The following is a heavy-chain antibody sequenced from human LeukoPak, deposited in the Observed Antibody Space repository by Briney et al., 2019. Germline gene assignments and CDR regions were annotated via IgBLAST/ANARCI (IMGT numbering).Heavy chain of an antibody. V-gene: IGHV3-21*03. CDR1: GFTFSSYS. CDR2: ISSSSSYI. Sequence: PGGSLRLSCAASGFTFSSYSMNWVRQAPGKGLEWVSSISSSSSYIYYADSVKGRFTISRDNAKNSLHLQMNSLRAEDTAVYYCARASYCSSTSCYAFQHWGQGTLVTVSS. J-gene: IGHJ1*01. D-gene: IGHD2-2*01. CDR3: ARASYCSSTSCYAFQH.